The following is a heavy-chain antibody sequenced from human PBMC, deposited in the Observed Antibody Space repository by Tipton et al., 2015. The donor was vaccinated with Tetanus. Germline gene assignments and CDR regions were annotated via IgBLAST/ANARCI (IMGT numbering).Heavy chain of an antibody. CDR2: LNPKSGSA. J-gene: IGHJ6*02. Sequence: QSGPEVKKPGASVKVSCKASGYTFTSYGLNWVRKAAGRGFEWMGWLNPKSGSAAYAPRFQGRVTMTTNTSITTAFMEVASLTYEDTAVYYCASGSSIRHVLDVWGHVTSVTVSS. CDR3: ASGSSIRHVLDV. D-gene: IGHD2-2*01. CDR1: GYTFTSYG. V-gene: IGHV1-8*02.